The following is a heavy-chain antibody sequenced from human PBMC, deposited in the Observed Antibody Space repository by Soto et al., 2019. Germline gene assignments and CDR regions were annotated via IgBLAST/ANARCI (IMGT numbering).Heavy chain of an antibody. D-gene: IGHD3-10*01. J-gene: IGHJ6*03. CDR2: MNPNSGNT. CDR3: ARGVLVWLGELLSSQYYMDV. V-gene: IGHV1-8*01. Sequence: ASVKVSCKASGYTFTSYDINWVRQATGQGLEWMGWMNPNSGNTGYAQKFQGRVTMTRNTSISTAYMELSGLRSEDTAVYYCARGVLVWLGELLSSQYYMDVWGKGTTVTVSS. CDR1: GYTFTSYD.